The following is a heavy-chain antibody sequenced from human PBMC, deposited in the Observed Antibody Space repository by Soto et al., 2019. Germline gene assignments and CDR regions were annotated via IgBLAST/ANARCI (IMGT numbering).Heavy chain of an antibody. J-gene: IGHJ4*02. D-gene: IGHD5-12*01. V-gene: IGHV3-23*01. Sequence: DVQLLESGGGLVQPGGSLRLSCAASGFTFNKCGISWVRQAPGKGLQWVATISGSGKTTEYADSVKGRLTISRDNSRNTVNLPMNSLRVEDTAIYYCPQDVRENSGTRIADYRGQGXXXXX. CDR3: PQDVRENSGTRIADY. CDR1: GFTFNKCG. CDR2: ISGSGKTT.